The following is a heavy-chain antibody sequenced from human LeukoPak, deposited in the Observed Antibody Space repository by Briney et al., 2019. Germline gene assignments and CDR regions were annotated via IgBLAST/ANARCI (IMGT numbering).Heavy chain of an antibody. J-gene: IGHJ4*02. Sequence: PGGSLRLSCSASGFTFSSFVMHWVRQAPGKGLKYVSAISSNGRSTSYADSVKGRFTISRDNSKNTLYLQMSSLRPEDTAVYYCVEDTVYDTLTGYFNFEYWGQGTLVTVSS. V-gene: IGHV3-64D*06. CDR2: ISSNGRST. CDR3: VEDTVYDTLTGYFNFEY. D-gene: IGHD3-9*01. CDR1: GFTFSSFV.